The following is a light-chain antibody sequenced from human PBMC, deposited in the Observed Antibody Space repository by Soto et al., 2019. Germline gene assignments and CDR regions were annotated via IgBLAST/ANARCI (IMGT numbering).Light chain of an antibody. J-gene: IGLJ2*01. CDR3: AAWDDSLNAKL. CDR1: SSNIGSNT. V-gene: IGLV1-44*01. CDR2: SNS. Sequence: QSVLTQPPSASGTPGQRVTISCSGSSSNIGSNTLNWYQQLPGTAPKLLIYSNSQRPSGIPDRFSGSKSGTSAALAISGLQSEDEADYYCAAWDDSLNAKLFGGGTQLTVL.